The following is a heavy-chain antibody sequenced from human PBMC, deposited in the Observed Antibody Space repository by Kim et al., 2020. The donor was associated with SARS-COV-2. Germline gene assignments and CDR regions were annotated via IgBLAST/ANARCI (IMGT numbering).Heavy chain of an antibody. V-gene: IGHV1-69*13. D-gene: IGHD2-2*01. CDR1: GGTFSSYA. CDR3: ARDSVGVVPAALGENYYYYGMDV. J-gene: IGHJ6*02. Sequence: SVKVSCKASGGTFSSYAISWVRQAPGQGLEWMGGIIPIFGTANYAQKFQGRVTITADESTSTAYMELSSLRSEDTAVYYCARDSVGVVPAALGENYYYYGMDVWGQGTTVTVSS. CDR2: IIPIFGTA.